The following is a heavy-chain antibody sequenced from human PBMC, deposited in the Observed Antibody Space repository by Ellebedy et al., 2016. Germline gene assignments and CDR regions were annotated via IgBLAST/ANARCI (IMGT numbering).Heavy chain of an antibody. V-gene: IGHV4-59*08. CDR3: ARHYWGDTANQFDY. D-gene: IGHD5-18*01. Sequence: SETLSLTCAVYGGSFSGSYWSWIRQPPGKGLEWIGYIYYSGSTNYNPSLKSRVTISVDKSKNQFSLKLSSVTAADTAVYYCARHYWGDTANQFDYWGQGTLVTVSS. CDR1: GGSFSGSY. J-gene: IGHJ4*02. CDR2: IYYSGST.